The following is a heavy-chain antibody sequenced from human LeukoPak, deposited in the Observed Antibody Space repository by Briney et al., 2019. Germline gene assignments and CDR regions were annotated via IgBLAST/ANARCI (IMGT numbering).Heavy chain of an antibody. Sequence: SQTLSLTCAVSGGSISSGGYSWSWIRQPPGKGLEWIGYIYHSGGTYYNPSLKSRVTISVDRSKNQFSLKLSSVTAADTAVYYCARTYYDILTGYYEDYWGQGTLVTVSS. D-gene: IGHD3-9*01. CDR2: IYHSGGT. V-gene: IGHV4-30-2*01. CDR1: GGSISSGGYS. J-gene: IGHJ4*02. CDR3: ARTYYDILTGYYEDY.